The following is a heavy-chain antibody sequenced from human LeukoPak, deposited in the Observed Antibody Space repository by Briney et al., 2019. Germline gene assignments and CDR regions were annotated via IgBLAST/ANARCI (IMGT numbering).Heavy chain of an antibody. J-gene: IGHJ5*02. CDR2: IYYSGST. CDR3: ARDPGYDFWSGQKGWFDP. V-gene: IGHV4-59*01. CDR1: GGSISSYY. Sequence: SEALCLTCTVSGGSISSYYWNWIRQPPGKGLEWIGYIYYSGSTNYNPSLRSRVTTSVDTSKNQFSLNLSSVTAADTAVYYCARDPGYDFWSGQKGWFDPWGQGTLVTVSS. D-gene: IGHD3-3*01.